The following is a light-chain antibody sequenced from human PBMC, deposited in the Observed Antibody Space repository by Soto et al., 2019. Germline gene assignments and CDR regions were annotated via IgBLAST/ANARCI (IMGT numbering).Light chain of an antibody. CDR3: QKTRNWST. V-gene: IGKV3-11*01. CDR2: DVS. Sequence: VWTHSQATMSLSPGESATLSCRPSQSVRGYLAWYQQKPGQGPRLLIYDVSIRATGIPARFSGSGSGTDFTLTISSLEPEDFAVYYCQKTRNWSTCGQGSKG. CDR1: QSVRGY. J-gene: IGKJ1*01.